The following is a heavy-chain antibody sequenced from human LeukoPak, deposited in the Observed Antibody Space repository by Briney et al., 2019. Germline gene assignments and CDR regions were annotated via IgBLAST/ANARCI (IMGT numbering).Heavy chain of an antibody. Sequence: GESLKISCKGSGYSFTSYWIGWVRQMPGEGLEWMGIIYPGDSDTRYSPSFQGQVTISADKSISTAYLQWSSLKASDTAMYYCARHPSAEDIVATIYPDYWGQGTLVTVSS. CDR3: ARHPSAEDIVATIYPDY. CDR1: GYSFTSYW. D-gene: IGHD5-12*01. CDR2: IYPGDSDT. J-gene: IGHJ4*02. V-gene: IGHV5-51*01.